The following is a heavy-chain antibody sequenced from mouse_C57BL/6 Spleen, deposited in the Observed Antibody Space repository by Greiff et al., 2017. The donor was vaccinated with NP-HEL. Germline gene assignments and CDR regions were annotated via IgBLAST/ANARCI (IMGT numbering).Heavy chain of an antibody. J-gene: IGHJ2*01. CDR3: ARDYGSWYFDY. CDR2: ISDGGSYT. Sequence: EVQGVESGGGLVKPGGSLKLSCAASGFTFSSYAMSWVRQTPEKRLEWVATISDGGSYTYYPDNVKGRFTISRDNAKNNLYLQMSHLKSEDTAMYYCARDYGSWYFDYWGQGTTLTVSS. D-gene: IGHD1-1*01. V-gene: IGHV5-4*01. CDR1: GFTFSSYA.